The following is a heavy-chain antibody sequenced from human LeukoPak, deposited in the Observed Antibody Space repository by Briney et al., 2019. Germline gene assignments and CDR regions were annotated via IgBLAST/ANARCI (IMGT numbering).Heavy chain of an antibody. D-gene: IGHD4-17*01. Sequence: ASVKVSCKASGYTFTSYGISWVRQAPGQGLEWMGWISAYNGNTNYAQKLQGRVTMTTDTSTSTAYMELRSLRSDDTAVYYCAKHKENYGDSSFDDQWGQGTLVTVSS. CDR1: GYTFTSYG. V-gene: IGHV1-18*01. J-gene: IGHJ5*02. CDR3: AKHKENYGDSSFDDQ. CDR2: ISAYNGNT.